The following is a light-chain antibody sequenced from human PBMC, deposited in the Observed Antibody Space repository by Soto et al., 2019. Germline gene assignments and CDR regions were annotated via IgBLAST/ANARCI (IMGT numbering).Light chain of an antibody. J-gene: IGKJ1*01. CDR2: AAS. V-gene: IGKV1-39*01. CDR1: QSISSY. Sequence: DIQMTQSPSSLSASVGARVTITCRASQSISSYLNWYQQKPGKAPKLLIYAASSLQSGVPSRFSGTRSGTDFTLTIISLQPEDFATYYCQQSYSTPSWTFGQGTKVEIK. CDR3: QQSYSTPSWT.